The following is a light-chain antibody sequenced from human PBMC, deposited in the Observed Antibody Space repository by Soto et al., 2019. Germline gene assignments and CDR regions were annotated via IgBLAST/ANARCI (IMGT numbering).Light chain of an antibody. V-gene: IGKV1-39*01. Sequence: DVQMTQSPSYLSTSVGDRVNITCRASQSVSIYLNWYQQKPGKAPNLLISAASSLQNGVPSRFRGSGSGTDFTLTISGLQREDFATYYCQQSYSTPPWTFGQGTKVDIK. CDR1: QSVSIY. CDR2: AAS. CDR3: QQSYSTPPWT. J-gene: IGKJ1*01.